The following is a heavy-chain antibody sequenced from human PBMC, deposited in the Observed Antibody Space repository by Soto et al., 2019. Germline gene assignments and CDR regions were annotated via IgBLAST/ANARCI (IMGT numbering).Heavy chain of an antibody. CDR1: GFSLTTSGAS. CDR3: AHDNYYASWSLFAN. CDR2: IYWDDDK. D-gene: IGHD3-10*01. Sequence: QITLKESGPTLVKPTQTLTLTCTFSGFSLTTSGASVGWVRQPPGKDLEWLALIYWDDDKRYSPSLKSRLTITKDTSKNQVVLTMTNMDPVDTATYYCAHDNYYASWSLFANWGQGTLVTASS. J-gene: IGHJ4*02. V-gene: IGHV2-5*02.